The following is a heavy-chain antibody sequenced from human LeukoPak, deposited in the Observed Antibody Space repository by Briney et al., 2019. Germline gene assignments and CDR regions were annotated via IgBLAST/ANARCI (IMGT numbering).Heavy chain of an antibody. V-gene: IGHV3-30*18. Sequence: GGSLRLSCAASGFTFSSYGMHWFRQAPGKGLEWVAVISYDGSNKYYADPVKGRFTISRDNSKNTLYLQMNSLRAEDTAVYYCAKDLVYALDYSGQGTLVTVSS. CDR1: GFTFSSYG. CDR3: AKDLVYALDY. J-gene: IGHJ4*02. CDR2: ISYDGSNK. D-gene: IGHD2-8*01.